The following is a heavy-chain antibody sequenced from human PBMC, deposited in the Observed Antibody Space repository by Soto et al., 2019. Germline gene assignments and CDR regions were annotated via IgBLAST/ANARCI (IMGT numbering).Heavy chain of an antibody. CDR1: GGSIISSSYY. CDR2: IYYSGST. D-gene: IGHD1-26*01. Sequence: PSETLSLTCTVSGGSIISSSYYWVWIRQPPGKGLEWIGSIYYSGSTYYNPSLKSRVTISVDTSKNQFSLKLSSVTAADTAVYYCARGATTVVGFDYWGQGTLVTVSS. V-gene: IGHV4-39*01. J-gene: IGHJ4*02. CDR3: ARGATTVVGFDY.